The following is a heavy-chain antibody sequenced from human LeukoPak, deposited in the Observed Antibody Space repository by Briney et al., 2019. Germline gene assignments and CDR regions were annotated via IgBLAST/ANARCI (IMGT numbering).Heavy chain of an antibody. CDR1: GGSISTYY. J-gene: IGHJ6*02. V-gene: IGHV4-59*01. CDR2: IHNSGTT. CDR3: ARGIAARPSYYYYGMDV. Sequence: SETLSLTCTVSGGSISTYYWSWIRQSPGRGLEWIGYIHNSGTTNYNPSLKSRVTFSVDTSNNQFSLKLSSVTAADTAVYYCARGIAARPSYYYYGMDVWGQGTTVTVSS. D-gene: IGHD6-6*01.